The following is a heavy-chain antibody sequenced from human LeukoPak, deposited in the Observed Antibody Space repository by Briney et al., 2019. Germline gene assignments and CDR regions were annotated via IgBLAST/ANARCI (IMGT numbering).Heavy chain of an antibody. CDR2: ISGSGGST. CDR3: AKPEYYYDSSGYRGDY. J-gene: IGHJ4*02. D-gene: IGHD3-22*01. V-gene: IGHV3-23*01. Sequence: GGSLRLSCAASGFTFSSYAMSWVRQAPGKGLEWVSAISGSGGSTYYADSVKGRFTISRDNSKNTLYLQMNSLRAEDTAVYYCAKPEYYYDSSGYRGDYWGQGTLVTVSS. CDR1: GFTFSSYA.